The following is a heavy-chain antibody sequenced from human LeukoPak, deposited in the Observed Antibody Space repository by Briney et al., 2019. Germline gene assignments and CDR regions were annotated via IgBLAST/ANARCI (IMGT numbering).Heavy chain of an antibody. CDR2: IKSKTGGGTT. D-gene: IGHD1-26*01. V-gene: IGHV3-15*01. CDR1: GFTFSDAW. J-gene: IGHJ4*02. Sequence: GGSLRLSCAASGFTFSDAWMSWVRQAPGKGLEWVGRIKSKTGGGTTDYAAPVKGRFTISKDDSKNTLYLQMNSLKTEDTAVFYCTTGGNYYGYWGQGTLVTVSS. CDR3: TTGGNYYGY.